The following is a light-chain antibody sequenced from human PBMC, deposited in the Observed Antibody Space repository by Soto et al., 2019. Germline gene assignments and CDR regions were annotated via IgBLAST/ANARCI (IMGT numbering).Light chain of an antibody. J-gene: IGKJ3*01. V-gene: IGKV3-11*01. CDR2: DAS. Sequence: EIVLTQSPATLSLSPGERATLSCRASQSVLSDLSWYQQKPGQAPRLLIFDASNRATGIQLRFSGSGSGTDFTLTISSLEPDVFPVYYCHHRSNWPLTFGPGTRVEI. CDR1: QSVLSD. CDR3: HHRSNWPLT.